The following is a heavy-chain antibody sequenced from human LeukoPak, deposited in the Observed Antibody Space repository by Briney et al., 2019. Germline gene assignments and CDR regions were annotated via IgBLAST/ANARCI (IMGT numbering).Heavy chain of an antibody. CDR1: GFTFSSYA. J-gene: IGHJ4*02. Sequence: PGGSLRLSCAASGFTFSSYAMSWIRQAPGKELEWVSYISRGGSTTYYADSVKGRFTISRDNAKNSLYLQMNSLRAEDTAVYYCARDSRSAFDNWGQGALVTVSS. CDR2: ISRGGSTT. CDR3: ARDSRSAFDN. V-gene: IGHV3-11*01.